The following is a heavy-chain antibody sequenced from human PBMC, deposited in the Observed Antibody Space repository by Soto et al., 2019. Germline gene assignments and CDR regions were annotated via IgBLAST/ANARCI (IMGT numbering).Heavy chain of an antibody. Sequence: GAAVKVSCKASRYTFTNFYIHWLRQAPGQGLEWMGIINPSGGSTTYPQKFQGRVTMTRDTSTSTVHMELITLRSEDTAVYYCARCQVGRPLDVWGPGTPVTVSS. CDR1: RYTFTNFY. V-gene: IGHV1-46*01. CDR2: INPSGGST. J-gene: IGHJ6*02. CDR3: ARCQVGRPLDV. D-gene: IGHD1-26*01.